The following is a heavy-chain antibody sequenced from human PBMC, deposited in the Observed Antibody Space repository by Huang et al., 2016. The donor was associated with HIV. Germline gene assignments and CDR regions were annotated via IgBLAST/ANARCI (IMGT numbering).Heavy chain of an antibody. CDR3: SSGSTSSPDYYYYYGMEV. CDR2: IKRKTDGWTT. J-gene: IGHJ6*02. V-gene: IGHV3-15*01. D-gene: IGHD2-2*01. CDR1: GFTFSNAW. Sequence: EVQLVESGGGLVKPGGSLRLSCAASGFTFSNAWMSWVRQGPGKGLEWVGRIKRKTDGWTTDYAAPVKGIFTISRDDSKKTLYLKMNSLKSEDTAVYYCSSGSTSSPDYYYYYGMEVWGQGTTVTVSS.